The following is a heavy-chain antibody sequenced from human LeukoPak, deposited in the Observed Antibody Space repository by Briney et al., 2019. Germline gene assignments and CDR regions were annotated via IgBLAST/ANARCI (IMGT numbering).Heavy chain of an antibody. CDR2: IYHSGST. V-gene: IGHV4-30-2*01. Sequence: SQTLSLTCAVSGGSISSGGYSWSWIRQPPGKGLEWIGYIYHSGSTYYNPSLKSRVTISVDRSKNQFSLKLSSVTAADTAVYYCARGGITMVRGVRNNWFDPWGQGTLVTVSS. CDR1: GGSISSGGYS. D-gene: IGHD3-10*01. CDR3: ARGGITMVRGVRNNWFDP. J-gene: IGHJ5*02.